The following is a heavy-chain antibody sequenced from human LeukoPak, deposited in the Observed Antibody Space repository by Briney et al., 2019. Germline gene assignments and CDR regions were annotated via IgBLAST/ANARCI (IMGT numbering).Heavy chain of an antibody. CDR3: ARAPNDYGDYYYYGMDV. CDR1: RGTFSSYA. J-gene: IGHJ6*02. V-gene: IGHV1-69*13. Sequence: SVKVSCKASRGTFSSYAISWVRQAPGQGLEWMGGIIPIFGTANYAQKFQGRVTITADESTSTAYMELSSLRSEDTAVYYCARAPNDYGDYYYYGMDVWGQGTTVTVSS. CDR2: IIPIFGTA. D-gene: IGHD4-17*01.